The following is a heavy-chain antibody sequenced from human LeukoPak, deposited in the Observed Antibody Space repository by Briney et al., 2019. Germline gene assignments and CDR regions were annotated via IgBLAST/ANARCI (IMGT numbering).Heavy chain of an antibody. J-gene: IGHJ6*03. CDR3: AKISYYDSSGYYYDGVYYYYMDV. CDR2: ISGSGGST. V-gene: IGHV3-23*01. CDR1: GFTFSSYA. D-gene: IGHD3-22*01. Sequence: PGGSLRLSCAASGFTFSSYAMSWVRQAPGKGLEWVSSISGSGGSTYYADSVKGRFTISRDNSKNTLYLQMNSLRAEDTAVYYCAKISYYDSSGYYYDGVYYYYMDVWGKGTTVTVSS.